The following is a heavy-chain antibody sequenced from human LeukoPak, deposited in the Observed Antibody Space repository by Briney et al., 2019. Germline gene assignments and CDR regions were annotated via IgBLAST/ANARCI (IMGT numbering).Heavy chain of an antibody. Sequence: GGSLRLSCAASGFIFDDYGMSWVRQAPGKGLEWVSAIVNWDGGNTGYADSVRGRFTISRDNAKNSLYLQMNSLRAEDTALYYCARCSRSSTSCYSAFDIWGQGTMVTVSS. V-gene: IGHV3-20*04. CDR2: IVNWDGGNT. J-gene: IGHJ3*02. D-gene: IGHD2-2*02. CDR1: GFIFDDYG. CDR3: ARCSRSSTSCYSAFDI.